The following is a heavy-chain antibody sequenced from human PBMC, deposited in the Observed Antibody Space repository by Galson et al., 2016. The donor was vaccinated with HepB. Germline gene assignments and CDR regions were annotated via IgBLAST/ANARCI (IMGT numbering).Heavy chain of an antibody. Sequence: SLRLSCAASGFTFSNYGMTWVRQAPGKGLEVVSSISRNGDSTDYADPVKGRFTISRDNSKNTLSLQMNSLTADDTAIYYCVQGSTAPAVWGKGTTVTVSS. CDR3: VQGSTAPAV. CDR2: ISRNGDST. J-gene: IGHJ6*04. CDR1: GFTFSNYG. V-gene: IGHV3-23*01. D-gene: IGHD1-26*01.